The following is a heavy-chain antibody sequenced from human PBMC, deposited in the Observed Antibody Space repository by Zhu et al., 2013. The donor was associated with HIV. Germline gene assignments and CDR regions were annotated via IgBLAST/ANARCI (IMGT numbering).Heavy chain of an antibody. Sequence: QVQLQESGPGLVKPSETLSLTCAVSGYSISSGYYWGWIRQPLGKGLEWIGSIYYSGSTNYNPSLKSRVTISVDTSKNQFSLKLSSVTAADTAVYYCARVPRRRQLPDYWGQGTLGHRLL. CDR3: ARVPRRRQLPDY. CDR1: GYSISSGYY. CDR2: IYYSGST. J-gene: IGHJ4*02. V-gene: IGHV4-38-2*01. D-gene: IGHD1-26*01.